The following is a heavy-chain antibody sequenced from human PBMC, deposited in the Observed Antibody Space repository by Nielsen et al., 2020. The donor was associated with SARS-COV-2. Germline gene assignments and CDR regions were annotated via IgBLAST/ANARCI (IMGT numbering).Heavy chain of an antibody. D-gene: IGHD3-16*02. V-gene: IGHV3-74*01. Sequence: WIRQPPGKGLVWVSRINSDGSSTSYADSVKGRFTISRDNAKNTLYLQMNSLRAEDTAVYYCARVRSMITFGGVSVIPDSHAFDYWGQGTLVTVSS. J-gene: IGHJ4*02. CDR3: ARVRSMITFGGVSVIPDSHAFDY. CDR2: INSDGSST.